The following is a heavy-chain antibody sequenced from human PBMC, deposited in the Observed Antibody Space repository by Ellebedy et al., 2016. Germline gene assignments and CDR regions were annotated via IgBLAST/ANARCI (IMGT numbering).Heavy chain of an antibody. Sequence: ASVKVSCKASGGTFSSYAISWVRQAPGQGLEWMGRIIPILGIANYAQKFQGRVTITADKSTSTAYMELSSLRSEDTAVYYCARPRNYYGSGPWFDPWGQGTLVTVSS. J-gene: IGHJ5*02. CDR3: ARPRNYYGSGPWFDP. D-gene: IGHD3-10*01. V-gene: IGHV1-69*04. CDR2: IIPILGIA. CDR1: GGTFSSYA.